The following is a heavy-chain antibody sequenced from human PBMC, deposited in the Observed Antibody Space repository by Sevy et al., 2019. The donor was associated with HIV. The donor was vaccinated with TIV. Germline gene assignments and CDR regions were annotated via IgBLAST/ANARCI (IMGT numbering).Heavy chain of an antibody. CDR2: INHSRST. CDR1: GGSFSGYY. J-gene: IGHJ6*02. Sequence: SETLSLTCAVYGGSFSGYYWSWIRQPPGKGLEWIGEINHSRSTNYNPSLKSRVTISVDTSKNQFSLKLSSVTAADTAVYYCAREGSYDILTGSYNYYYGMDVWGQGTTVTVSS. D-gene: IGHD3-9*01. CDR3: AREGSYDILTGSYNYYYGMDV. V-gene: IGHV4-34*01.